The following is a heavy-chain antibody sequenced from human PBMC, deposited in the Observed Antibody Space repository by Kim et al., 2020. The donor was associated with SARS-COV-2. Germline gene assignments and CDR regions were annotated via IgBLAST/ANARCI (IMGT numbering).Heavy chain of an antibody. CDR1: GGSISNNIW. CDR3: ARDPAEDPSRAFDL. Sequence: SETLSLTCTVSGGSISNNIWWNWLRQSPGKGLEWIGDVYPGRETRFNPSLMGRVTISVDESKNQFSLMLTSVTAADTAIYYCARDPAEDPSRAFDLWGQGTLVTVSS. V-gene: IGHV4-4*02. J-gene: IGHJ3*01. CDR2: VYPGRET. D-gene: IGHD2-15*01.